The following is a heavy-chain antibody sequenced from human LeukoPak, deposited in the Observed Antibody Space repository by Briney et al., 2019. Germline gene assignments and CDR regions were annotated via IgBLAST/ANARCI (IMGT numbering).Heavy chain of an antibody. CDR2: IYYSGRT. J-gene: IGHJ4*02. CDR3: ARSYYYDYRQIDY. D-gene: IGHD3-22*01. V-gene: IGHV4-39*01. CDR1: GDSISTSSYY. Sequence: PSETLSLTCTVSGDSISTSSYYWGWIRQPPGKGLEWLGSIYYSGRTYYNPSLKSRVTISVDTSKNQFSLNLYSVTAADTAVFYCARSYYYDYRQIDYWGQGTLVTVSS.